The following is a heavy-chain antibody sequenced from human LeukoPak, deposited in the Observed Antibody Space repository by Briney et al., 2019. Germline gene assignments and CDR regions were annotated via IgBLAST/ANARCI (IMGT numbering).Heavy chain of an antibody. CDR3: ARDPYSGSYGPYYYYYMDV. D-gene: IGHD1-26*01. CDR1: GFTFSSYN. V-gene: IGHV3-21*06. J-gene: IGHJ6*03. Sequence: GGSLRLSCAASGFTFSSYNMNWVRQAPGKGPEWVSSITSSSSYIYYADSVKGRFTISRDNAKNSLYLQVDSLRVEDTAVYYCARDPYSGSYGPYYYYYMDVWGEGTTVTISS. CDR2: ITSSSSYI.